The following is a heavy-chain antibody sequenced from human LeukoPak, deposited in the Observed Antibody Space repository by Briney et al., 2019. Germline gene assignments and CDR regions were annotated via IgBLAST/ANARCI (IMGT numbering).Heavy chain of an antibody. D-gene: IGHD2-2*01. Sequence: GRSLRLSCAASGFIFSSYGMHWVRQAPGKGLEWVAVIWYDGSNKYYADSVKGRFTISRDNSKNTLYLQMNSLRAEDTAVYYCARVRVDCSSTSCYLYFDYWGQGTLVTVSS. CDR3: ARVRVDCSSTSCYLYFDY. J-gene: IGHJ4*02. V-gene: IGHV3-33*01. CDR2: IWYDGSNK. CDR1: GFIFSSYG.